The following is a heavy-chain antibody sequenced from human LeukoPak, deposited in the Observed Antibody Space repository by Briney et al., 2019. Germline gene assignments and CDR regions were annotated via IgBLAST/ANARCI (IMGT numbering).Heavy chain of an antibody. CDR1: GFTVSFYY. CDR3: AREALVPDVFDH. J-gene: IGHJ3*01. Sequence: GGSLSLFCAASGFTVSFYYMLWVRQPPGMGLEWVLVFYRGGTTYYADSVKGRFSISRDNSKNIVSLQMNSLRAEDTAVYYCAREALVPDVFDHWGQGTMVTVSS. CDR2: FYRGGTT. V-gene: IGHV3-66*01. D-gene: IGHD6-13*01.